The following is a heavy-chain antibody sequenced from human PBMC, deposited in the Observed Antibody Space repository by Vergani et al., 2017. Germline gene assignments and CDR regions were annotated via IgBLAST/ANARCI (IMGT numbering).Heavy chain of an antibody. V-gene: IGHV3-30*18. CDR1: GFTFSSYG. CDR3: AKDYVAYGGNSGEGGXFDY. D-gene: IGHD4-23*01. Sequence: QVQLVESGGGVVQPGRSLRLSCAASGFTFSSYGMHWVRQAPGKGLEWVAVISYDGSNKYYADSVKGRFTISRDNSKNTLYLQMNSLRAEDTAVYYCAKDYVAYGGNSGEGGXFDYWGQGTRVTVSS. J-gene: IGHJ4*02. CDR2: ISYDGSNK.